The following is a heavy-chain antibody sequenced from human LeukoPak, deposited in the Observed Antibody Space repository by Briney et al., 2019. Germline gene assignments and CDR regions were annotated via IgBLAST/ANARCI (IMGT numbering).Heavy chain of an antibody. CDR3: AKAASGSYYYVRHYYGMDV. CDR1: GFTFSSYG. J-gene: IGHJ6*02. Sequence: PGGSLRLSCAASGFTFSSYGMHWVRQAPGKGLEWVAVISYDGSNKYHADSVKGRFTISRDNSKNTLYLQMNSLRAEDTAVYYCAKAASGSYYYVRHYYGMDVWGQGTTVTVSS. D-gene: IGHD1-26*01. V-gene: IGHV3-30*18. CDR2: ISYDGSNK.